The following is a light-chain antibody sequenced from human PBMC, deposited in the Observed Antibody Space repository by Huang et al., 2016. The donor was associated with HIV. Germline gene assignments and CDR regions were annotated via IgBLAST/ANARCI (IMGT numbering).Light chain of an antibody. V-gene: IGKV1-5*03. CDR3: QQYNDYSPLT. Sequence: DIQMTQSPSTLSASVGDRVTFTCRASESISSWLAWYQQKPGKAPKLLIYKASTLESGVPSRCRGSGSGTEFTLTISSLQPDDFATYYCQQYNDYSPLTFGGGTKVEIK. CDR2: KAS. CDR1: ESISSW. J-gene: IGKJ4*01.